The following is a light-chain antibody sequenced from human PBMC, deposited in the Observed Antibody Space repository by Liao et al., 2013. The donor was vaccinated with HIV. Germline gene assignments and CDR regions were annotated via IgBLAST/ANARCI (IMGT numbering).Light chain of an antibody. J-gene: IGLJ1*01. V-gene: IGLV3-1*01. Sequence: SYELTQPPSVSVSPGQTARITCSGDHLGDKSASWYQQKAGQSPVLLIYQNSRRPSGIPEQFSGSNSGNTATLTISGSQAFDEADYYCQAWDDNTAVFGTGTKVTVL. CDR3: QAWDDNTAV. CDR1: HLGDKS. CDR2: QNS.